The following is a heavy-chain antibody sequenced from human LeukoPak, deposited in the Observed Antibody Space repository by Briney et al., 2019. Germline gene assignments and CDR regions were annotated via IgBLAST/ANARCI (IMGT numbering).Heavy chain of an antibody. V-gene: IGHV3-11*05. Sequence: GGSLRLSCAASGFTFSDYYMNWIRQAPGKGLEWVSYISSSSSYTNYADSVKGRFTISRDNAKNSLYLQMNSLRAEDTAVYYCAGVTDGSGSYFIPYGMDVWGQGTTVTVSS. CDR3: AGVTDGSGSYFIPYGMDV. CDR1: GFTFSDYY. CDR2: ISSSSSYT. D-gene: IGHD3-10*01. J-gene: IGHJ6*02.